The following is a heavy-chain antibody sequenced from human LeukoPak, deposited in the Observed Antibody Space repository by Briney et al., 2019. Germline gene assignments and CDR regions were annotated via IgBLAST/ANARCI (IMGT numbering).Heavy chain of an antibody. J-gene: IGHJ5*01. CDR2: ISGSGIST. CDR1: GLTFSSYA. V-gene: IGHV3-23*01. Sequence: GGSLRLSCSASGLTFSSYAMSWVRQAPGKGLEWVSGISGSGISTLYADSVQGRFIISRDNSNNTLYLEMNNLRAEDTAVYYCAKDRLKGIASAGTGLFDSWGQGALVTVSS. CDR3: AKDRLKGIASAGTGLFDS. D-gene: IGHD6-13*01.